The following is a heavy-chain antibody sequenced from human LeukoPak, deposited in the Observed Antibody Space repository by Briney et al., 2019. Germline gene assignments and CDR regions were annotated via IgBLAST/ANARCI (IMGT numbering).Heavy chain of an antibody. CDR1: GFSFTSSA. CDR3: AAGGGRTTYFDY. Sequence: SVKVSCKASGFSFTSSAVQWVRQARGQRLEWIGWIVVGSGNTNYAQKFQERVTITRDMSTSTAYMELSSLRSEDTAVYYCAAGGGRTTYFDYWGQGTLVTVSS. CDR2: IVVGSGNT. D-gene: IGHD2-15*01. J-gene: IGHJ4*02. V-gene: IGHV1-58*01.